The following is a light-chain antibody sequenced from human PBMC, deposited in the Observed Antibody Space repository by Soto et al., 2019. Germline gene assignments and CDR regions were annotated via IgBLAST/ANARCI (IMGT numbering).Light chain of an antibody. Sequence: IVMTQSPATLSVSPGERVTLSCRASQNIYSNIPWYQQRPGQAPRLLIYRASTRATGVPARFSGSGSGTDFTLTISSLQSEDFTVYSCLQYHNLWAFGQGTKVEIK. CDR2: RAS. CDR1: QNIYSN. V-gene: IGKV3-15*01. J-gene: IGKJ1*01. CDR3: LQYHNLWA.